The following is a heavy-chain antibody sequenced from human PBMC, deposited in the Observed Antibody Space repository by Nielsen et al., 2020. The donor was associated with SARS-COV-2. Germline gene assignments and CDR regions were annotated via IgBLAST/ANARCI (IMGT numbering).Heavy chain of an antibody. CDR3: TRAPYSSGDFDF. D-gene: IGHD6-25*01. CDR2: IWYDGSEI. J-gene: IGHJ4*02. Sequence: GESLKISCAASGFTFGSYGMHWVRHAPGKGLEWLAVIWYDGSEIYYADSVNGRFTISRDTSKNTLYLQMNSLRVEDTAVYYCTRAPYSSGDFDFWGQGTLVTVSS. V-gene: IGHV3-33*01. CDR1: GFTFGSYG.